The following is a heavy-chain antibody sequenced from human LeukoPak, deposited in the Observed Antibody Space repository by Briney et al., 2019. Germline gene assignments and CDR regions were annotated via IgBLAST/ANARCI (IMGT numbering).Heavy chain of an antibody. Sequence: GASVKVSCKASGYTSASYDINWVRQAPGQGLEWMGWMNPDSTNTGYAQKFQGRVTMTRDTSMSTAYMELSSLTSEDTAVYYCARVPSLGYCSGGSCYRFDHWGQGTLVAVSS. V-gene: IGHV1-8*01. J-gene: IGHJ4*02. CDR1: GYTSASYD. CDR3: ARVPSLGYCSGGSCYRFDH. CDR2: MNPDSTNT. D-gene: IGHD2-15*01.